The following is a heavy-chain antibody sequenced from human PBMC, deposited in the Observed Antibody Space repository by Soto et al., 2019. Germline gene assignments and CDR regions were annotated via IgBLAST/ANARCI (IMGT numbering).Heavy chain of an antibody. CDR2: ISYDGSNK. D-gene: IGHD3-3*01. Sequence: PGGSLRLSCAASGFTFSSYAMHWVRQAPGKGLEWVAVISYDGSNKYYADSVKGRFTISRDNSKNTLYLQMNSLRAEDTAVYYCARDSTSGYYDCWSGYYPYYYYRMEVWGQGTTVTVSS. J-gene: IGHJ6*02. CDR3: ARDSTSGYYDCWSGYYPYYYYRMEV. CDR1: GFTFSSYA. V-gene: IGHV3-30-3*01.